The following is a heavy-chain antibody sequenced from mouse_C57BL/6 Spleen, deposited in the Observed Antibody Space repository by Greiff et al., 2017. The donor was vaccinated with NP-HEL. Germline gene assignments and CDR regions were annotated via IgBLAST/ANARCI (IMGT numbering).Heavy chain of an antibody. J-gene: IGHJ2*01. CDR3: ARNYYGSMDY. CDR1: GYAFTNYL. CDR2: INPGSGGT. D-gene: IGHD1-1*01. V-gene: IGHV1-54*01. Sequence: QVQLQQSGAELVRPGTSVKVSCKASGYAFTNYLIEWVKQRPGQGLEWIGVINPGSGGTNYNEKFKGKATLTADKSSSTAYMQLSSLTSEDSAVYFCARNYYGSMDYWGQGTTLTVSS.